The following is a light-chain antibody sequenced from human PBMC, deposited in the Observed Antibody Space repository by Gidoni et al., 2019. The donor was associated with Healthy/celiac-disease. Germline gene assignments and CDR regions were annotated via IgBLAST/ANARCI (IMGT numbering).Light chain of an antibody. J-gene: IGKJ2*01. CDR3: QQSYSTPRYT. Sequence: DIKLTQSPSSLSASVGDRVTITCRASQSISTYLNWYQQKPGKAPKLLIYTSSSLHGGVPSRFSGSGSGTDFTLTISRLQPDDVATYYCQQSYSTPRYTFGQGTKLEIK. V-gene: IGKV1-39*01. CDR2: TSS. CDR1: QSISTY.